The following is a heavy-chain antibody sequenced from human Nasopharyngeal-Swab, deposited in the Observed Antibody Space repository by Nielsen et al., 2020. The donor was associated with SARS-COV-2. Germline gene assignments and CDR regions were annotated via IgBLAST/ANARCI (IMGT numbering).Heavy chain of an antibody. D-gene: IGHD2-15*01. J-gene: IGHJ1*01. CDR3: ARDRGRYCSGGSCYSGGSAFQH. V-gene: IGHV3-21*01. Sequence: GESLKISCAASGFTFSSYTMNWVRQAPGKGLVWVASTNAAGTYAHYADSVKGRFTISRENAKNSLYLQMNSLGAEDTAVYYCARDRGRYCSGGSCYSGGSAFQHWGQGTLVTVSS. CDR1: GFTFSSYT. CDR2: TNAAGTYA.